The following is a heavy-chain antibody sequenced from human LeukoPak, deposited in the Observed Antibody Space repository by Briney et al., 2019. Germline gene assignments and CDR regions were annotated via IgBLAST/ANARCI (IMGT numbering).Heavy chain of an antibody. Sequence: GASVKVSCKASGYTFTSYDINWVRQATGQGLEWMGWMNPNSGNTGYAQKFQGRVTMTRNTSISTAYMELSSLRSEDTAVYYCARGYGIYYYYYMDVWGKGTTVTISS. J-gene: IGHJ6*03. CDR1: GYTFTSYD. D-gene: IGHD4-17*01. V-gene: IGHV1-8*02. CDR3: ARGYGIYYYYYMDV. CDR2: MNPNSGNT.